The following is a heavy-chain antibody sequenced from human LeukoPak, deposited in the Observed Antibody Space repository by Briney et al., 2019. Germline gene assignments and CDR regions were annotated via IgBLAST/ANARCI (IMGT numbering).Heavy chain of an antibody. Sequence: PSETLSLTCTVSGGYITSTGYYWGWIRQPPGKGLEWIGTNDYSGNTYYNPSFKSRVTISVDMSKKQFSLNLTSVTAADTAVYFCARHRDHYGLAHYYHYYMDVWGKGTTVTVSS. J-gene: IGHJ6*03. CDR2: NDYSGNT. D-gene: IGHD3-10*01. V-gene: IGHV4-39*01. CDR3: ARHRDHYGLAHYYHYYMDV. CDR1: GGYITSTGYY.